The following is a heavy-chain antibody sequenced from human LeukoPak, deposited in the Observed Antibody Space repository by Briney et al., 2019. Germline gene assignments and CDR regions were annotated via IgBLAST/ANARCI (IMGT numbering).Heavy chain of an antibody. J-gene: IGHJ4*02. CDR1: GFTFSSYG. CDR3: AGSPEDFNF. D-gene: IGHD6-25*01. V-gene: IGHV3-30*03. CDR2: ISYDGSNK. Sequence: QPGRSLRLSCAASGFTFSSYGMHWVRQAPGKGLEWVAVISYDGSNKYYADSVKGRFPISRDNSKNTLYLQMNSLRAEDTAVYYCAGSPEDFNFWGRGTLVTVSS.